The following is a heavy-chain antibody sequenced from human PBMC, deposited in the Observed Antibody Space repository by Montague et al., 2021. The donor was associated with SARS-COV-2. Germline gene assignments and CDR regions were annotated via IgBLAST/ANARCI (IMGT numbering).Heavy chain of an antibody. D-gene: IGHD4-17*01. J-gene: IGHJ4*02. CDR2: INHSGST. Sequence: SGTLSLICAVYGGSFSGYYWSWIRQPPGKGLEWIGEINHSGSTNYNPSLKSRVTISVDTSKNQFSLKLSSVTAADTAVYYCARGSTVTHYWGQGTLVTVSS. V-gene: IGHV4-34*01. CDR3: ARGSTVTHY. CDR1: GGSFSGYY.